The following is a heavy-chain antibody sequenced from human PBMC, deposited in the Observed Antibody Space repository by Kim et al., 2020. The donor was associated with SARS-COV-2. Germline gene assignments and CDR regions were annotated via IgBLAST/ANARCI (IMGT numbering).Heavy chain of an antibody. D-gene: IGHD6-6*01. CDR1: GFTFSSYS. CDR2: ISSSSYI. CDR3: ARDERGSSPPIDP. V-gene: IGHV3-21*01. Sequence: GGSLRLSCAASGFTFSSYSMNWVRQAPGKGLEWVSSISSSSYIYYADSVKGRFTISRDNAKNSLYLQMNSLRAEDTAVYYCARDERGSSPPIDPWGQGTLVTVSS. J-gene: IGHJ5*02.